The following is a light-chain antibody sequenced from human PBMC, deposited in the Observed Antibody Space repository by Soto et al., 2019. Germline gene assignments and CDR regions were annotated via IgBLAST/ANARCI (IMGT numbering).Light chain of an antibody. CDR1: QSISTW. CDR2: KAS. V-gene: IGKV1-5*03. Sequence: DIQMTQSPSTLSASVGDRVTIACRASQSISTWLAWYQQKPGKAPKLLIYKASSLESGVPSRFSGSGSGTEFTLTISGLQPDDFATYYCQQYNSYSQTFGQGTKVDI. J-gene: IGKJ1*01. CDR3: QQYNSYSQT.